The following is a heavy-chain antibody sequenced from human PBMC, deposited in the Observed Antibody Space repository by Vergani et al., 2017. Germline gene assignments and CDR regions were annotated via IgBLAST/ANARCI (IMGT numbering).Heavy chain of an antibody. CDR3: ARQKDYYMDV. CDR2: IYYSGTT. V-gene: IGHV4-30-4*01. Sequence: QVQLQESGPGLVRPSETLSLICTVSGGSISSEDYFWSWVRQPPGKGLEWIGYIYYSGTTYYNPSLESRLTISLDTSENHLSLKLTSVTAADTAVYYCARQKDYYMDVWGKGATVTVS. CDR1: GGSISSEDYF. J-gene: IGHJ6*03.